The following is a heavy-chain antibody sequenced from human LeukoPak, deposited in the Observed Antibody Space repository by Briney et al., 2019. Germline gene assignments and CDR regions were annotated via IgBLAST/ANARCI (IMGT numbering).Heavy chain of an antibody. Sequence: PGGSLRLSCTASGFTFGIYTMNWFRQAPGKGLEWVGFIRGEAYGGTTEYAASVKGRFTISRDDSKSIAYLQMNSLKTEDTAVYYCTRAHSSGWSPLFDYWGQGTLVTVSS. CDR3: TRAHSSGWSPLFDY. J-gene: IGHJ4*02. V-gene: IGHV3-49*03. CDR2: IRGEAYGGTT. CDR1: GFTFGIYT. D-gene: IGHD6-19*01.